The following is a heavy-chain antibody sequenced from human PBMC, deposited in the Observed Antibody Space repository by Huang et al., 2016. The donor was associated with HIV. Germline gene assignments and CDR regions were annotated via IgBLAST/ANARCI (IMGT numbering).Heavy chain of an antibody. V-gene: IGHV3-74*01. CDR2: NNTYGRST. CDR3: ARAPGIQSWLNFFDY. CDR1: GFSISSYW. D-gene: IGHD3-22*01. J-gene: IGHJ4*02. Sequence: EVQLVESGGGIVQPGGSLRLSCAASGFSISSYWMHWVRQAPGKGLVWVSRNNTYGRSTGDADSVNGRFTISRDNAKQPLYLQMNSLRAEDTAVYYCARAPGIQSWLNFFDYWGQGTLVSVSS.